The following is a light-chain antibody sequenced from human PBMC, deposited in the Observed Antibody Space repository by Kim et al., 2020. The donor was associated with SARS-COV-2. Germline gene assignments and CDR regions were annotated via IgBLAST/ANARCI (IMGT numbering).Light chain of an antibody. CDR1: RSNIGNNA. CDR3: AAWDDSLNAVV. V-gene: IGLV1-36*01. J-gene: IGLJ2*01. Sequence: QRVTISCSGSRSNIGNNAVTWYQHLPGEPPKLLIYYDDLRPSGVSDRFSGSKSGTSASLAITNLQSEDDGDYYCAAWDDSLNAVVFGGGTQLTVL. CDR2: YDD.